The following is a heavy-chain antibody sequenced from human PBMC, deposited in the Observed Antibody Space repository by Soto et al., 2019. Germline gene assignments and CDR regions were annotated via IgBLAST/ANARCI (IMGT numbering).Heavy chain of an antibody. Sequence: ASVKVSCKASGYTFTSYYMHWVRQAPGQGLEWMGIINPSGGSTSYAQKFQGRVTMTRDTSTSTVYMELSSLRSEDTAVYYCARAPAGEMATIEHGFDYWGQGTLVTVSS. J-gene: IGHJ4*02. D-gene: IGHD2-2*01. CDR1: GYTFTSYY. CDR2: INPSGGST. V-gene: IGHV1-46*01. CDR3: ARAPAGEMATIEHGFDY.